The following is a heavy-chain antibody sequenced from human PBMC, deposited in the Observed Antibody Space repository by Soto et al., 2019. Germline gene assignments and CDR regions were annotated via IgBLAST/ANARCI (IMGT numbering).Heavy chain of an antibody. CDR3: ARHSGGFDGYYYYYYGMDV. J-gene: IGHJ6*02. V-gene: IGHV4-59*08. CDR2: IYYSGST. D-gene: IGHD5-12*01. CDR1: GGSISSYY. Sequence: PSETLSLTCTVSGGSISSYYWSWIRQPPGKGLEWIGYIYYSGSTNYNPSLKSRVTISVDTSKNQFSLKLSSVTAADTAVYYCARHSGGFDGYYYYYYGMDVWGQGTTVTVSS.